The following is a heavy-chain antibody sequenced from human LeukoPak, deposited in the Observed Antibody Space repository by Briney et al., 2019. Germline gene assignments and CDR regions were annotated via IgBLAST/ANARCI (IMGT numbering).Heavy chain of an antibody. J-gene: IGHJ4*02. CDR3: AADDLDIGY. D-gene: IGHD5-12*01. Sequence: CKSSVVSFTNSAGKWVGQAGGRRLEWIGWIVVGSGNTDYAQKFQERVTITRDMSTSTAYMELSSLRSEDTAVYYCAADDLDIGYWGQGTLVTVSS. CDR1: VVSFTNSA. CDR2: IVVGSGNT. V-gene: IGHV1-58*01.